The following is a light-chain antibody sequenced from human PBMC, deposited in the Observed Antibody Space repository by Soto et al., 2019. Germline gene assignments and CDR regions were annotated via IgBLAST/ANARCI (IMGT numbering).Light chain of an antibody. V-gene: IGKV3-11*01. J-gene: IGKJ2*01. CDR3: QQRSNWPPT. CDR1: QSVSSF. Sequence: EIVLTQSPATLSLSPGERATLSCRASQSVSSFLAWYQQKPGQAPRLLIYDASNRATGIPARFSGSGSGTVFTLTISSLAPEDFAFYYCQQRSNWPPTFGQGTKLEIK. CDR2: DAS.